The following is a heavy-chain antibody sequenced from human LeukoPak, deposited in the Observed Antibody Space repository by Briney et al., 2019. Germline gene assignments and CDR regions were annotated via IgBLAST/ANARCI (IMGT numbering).Heavy chain of an antibody. CDR1: GGSISSYY. D-gene: IGHD3-22*01. J-gene: IGHJ6*02. Sequence: SETLSLSCTVSGGSISSYYWSWIRQPPGKGLEWIGYIYYSGSTNYNPSLKSRVTISVDTSKNQFSLKLSSVTAADTAVYYCARDRRYYDTSGTVYYDAMDVWGQGTTVTVSS. V-gene: IGHV4-59*01. CDR3: ARDRRYYDTSGTVYYDAMDV. CDR2: IYYSGST.